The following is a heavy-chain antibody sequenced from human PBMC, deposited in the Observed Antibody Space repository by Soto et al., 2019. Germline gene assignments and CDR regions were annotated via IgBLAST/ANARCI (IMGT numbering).Heavy chain of an antibody. CDR2: IYPGDSDT. D-gene: IGHD2-21*02. CDR3: ARHIPHPLTHVTNWFDP. V-gene: IGHV5-51*01. Sequence: PGESLKISCKGSGYSFTSYWIGWVRQMPGKGLEWMGIIYPGDSDTRYSPSFQGQVTISADKSISTAYLQWSSLKASDTAMYYCARHIPHPLTHVTNWFDPWGQGTLVTVSS. J-gene: IGHJ5*02. CDR1: GYSFTSYW.